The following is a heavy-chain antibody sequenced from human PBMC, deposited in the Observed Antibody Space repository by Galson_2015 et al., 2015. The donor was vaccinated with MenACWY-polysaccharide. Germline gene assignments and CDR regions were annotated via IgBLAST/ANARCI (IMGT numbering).Heavy chain of an antibody. J-gene: IGHJ4*02. CDR1: GFIFSNAW. D-gene: IGHD2-8*02. CDR3: STGDGHTTGFDY. CDR2: IKSKPNGGTI. Sequence: SLRLSCAGSGFIFSNAWMNWVRQAPGKGLEWVGRIKSKPNGGTIEYAAPVKGRFTISRDDSKNTVYVQMNSLKTEDTAVYYCSTGDGHTTGFDYWGQGARVIVSS. V-gene: IGHV3-15*01.